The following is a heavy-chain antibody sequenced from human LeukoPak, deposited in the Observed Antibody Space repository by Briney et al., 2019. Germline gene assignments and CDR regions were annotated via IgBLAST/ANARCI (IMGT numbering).Heavy chain of an antibody. D-gene: IGHD5-24*01. V-gene: IGHV1-46*01. J-gene: IGHJ3*02. CDR1: GYTFTSYY. CDR3: ARDWREMATSDAFDI. CDR2: INPSGGST. Sequence: ASVNVSCKASGYTFTSYYMHWVRQAPGQGLEWMGIINPSGGSTSYAQKFQGRVTMTRDTSTSTVYMELSSLRSEDTAVYYCARDWREMATSDAFDIWGQGTMVTVSS.